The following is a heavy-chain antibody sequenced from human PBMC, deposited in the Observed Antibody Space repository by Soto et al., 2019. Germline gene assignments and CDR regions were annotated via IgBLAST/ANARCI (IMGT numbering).Heavy chain of an antibody. D-gene: IGHD1-7*01. V-gene: IGHV3-72*01. CDR2: SRDKGNSYST. Sequence: EVQLVESGGGLVQPGGSLRLSCAGSGFTFNDYYIDWVRQAPGKGLEWVGRSRDKGNSYSTDYAASVKGRFTISRDASKNSLFLQMNSLKTEHTDLYYCTRCITGTTSAEYWGQGTLVTVSS. CDR1: GFTFNDYY. CDR3: TRCITGTTSAEY. J-gene: IGHJ4*02.